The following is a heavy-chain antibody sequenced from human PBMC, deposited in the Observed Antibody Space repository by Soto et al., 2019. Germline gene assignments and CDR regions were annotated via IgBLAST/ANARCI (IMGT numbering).Heavy chain of an antibody. Sequence: EVQLVESGGGLVKPGGSLRLSCAASGFTFSSYSMNWVRQAPGKGLEWVSSISSSSSYIYYADSVKGRFTISRDNAKNSLYLQMNSLRAEDTAVNYCARARVGAFDIWGQGTMVTVSS. D-gene: IGHD1-26*01. CDR3: ARARVGAFDI. CDR1: GFTFSSYS. CDR2: ISSSSSYI. J-gene: IGHJ3*02. V-gene: IGHV3-21*01.